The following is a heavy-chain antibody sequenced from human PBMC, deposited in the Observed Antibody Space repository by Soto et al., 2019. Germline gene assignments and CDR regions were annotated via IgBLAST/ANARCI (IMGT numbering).Heavy chain of an antibody. D-gene: IGHD3-22*01. Sequence: GGSLRLSCAASGFTFSSYGMHWVRQAPGKGLEWVAVISYDGSNKYYADSVKGRFTISRDNSKNTLYLQMNSLRAEDTGIYYFSTDSYSSIIVVRFDYWGHATLVTVSS. J-gene: IGHJ4*01. V-gene: IGHV3-30*03. CDR2: ISYDGSNK. CDR1: GFTFSSYG. CDR3: STDSYSSIIVVRFDY.